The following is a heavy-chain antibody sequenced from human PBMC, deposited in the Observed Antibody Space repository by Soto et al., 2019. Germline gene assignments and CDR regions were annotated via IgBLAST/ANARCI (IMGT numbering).Heavy chain of an antibody. Sequence: GGSLRLSCAASGFTFNIYAMSWVLQVPGKGLEWVSAISGSGGGTYYADSVEGRVTISRDNSNNTLYLQMSSLSAEDTAVYYSPNCGYHSSGSLLRYFQHWGQGTPINVSS. J-gene: IGHJ1*01. D-gene: IGHD3-22*01. CDR1: GFTFNIYA. CDR2: ISGSGGGT. CDR3: PNCGYHSSGSLLRYFQH. V-gene: IGHV3-23*01.